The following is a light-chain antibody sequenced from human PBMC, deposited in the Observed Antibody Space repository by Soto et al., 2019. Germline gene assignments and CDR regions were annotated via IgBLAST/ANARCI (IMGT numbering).Light chain of an antibody. Sequence: DIQMTQSPSTLSASVGDRVTITCRASQSISSWLAWYQQKPGKAPKLLIYKASSLESGDPSKFSGSGSGKEFTLTISSLQHDDFATYYCQQYNSYWTFGQGTKVEIK. CDR1: QSISSW. J-gene: IGKJ1*01. CDR3: QQYNSYWT. V-gene: IGKV1-5*03. CDR2: KAS.